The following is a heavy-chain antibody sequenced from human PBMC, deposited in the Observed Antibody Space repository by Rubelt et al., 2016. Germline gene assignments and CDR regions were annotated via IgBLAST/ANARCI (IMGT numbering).Heavy chain of an antibody. CDR2: IYSGGPT. CDR3: AMGWLQSPGSYLRY. Sequence: EVQLVESGGGLIQPGGSLRLSCAASGFTVSSNYMHWVRQAPGKGLEWGSVIYSGGPTYYADSVMGRFTISRDNSKNTLYLQMNTLRTEDTAVYYCAMGWLQSPGSYLRYWGQGTLVTVSS. V-gene: IGHV3-53*01. J-gene: IGHJ4*02. CDR1: GFTVSSNY. D-gene: IGHD5-24*01.